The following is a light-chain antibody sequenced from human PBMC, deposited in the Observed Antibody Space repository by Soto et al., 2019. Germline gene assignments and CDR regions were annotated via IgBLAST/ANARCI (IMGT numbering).Light chain of an antibody. V-gene: IGKV3-11*01. CDR2: DAS. CDR3: QQRRNWPSALS. Sequence: EVVLTQSPATLSLSPGDRATLSGRASQRVNNFLSSCQHKPLQTPTLLIYDASTRATGIPGRFSGSGSGTDFTLTISILEPEDFAVYYCQQRRNWPSALSFGGGTKVDIK. J-gene: IGKJ4*01. CDR1: QRVNNF.